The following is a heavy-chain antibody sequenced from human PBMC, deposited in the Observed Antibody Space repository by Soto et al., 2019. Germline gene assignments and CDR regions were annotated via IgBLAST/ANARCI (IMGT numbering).Heavy chain of an antibody. CDR3: ARYFWSGQLPFYFDQ. D-gene: IGHD3-3*01. J-gene: IGHJ4*02. CDR1: GYTFNSYG. CDR2: ISAYNGNT. Sequence: QVLLVQSGAEVKKPGASVKVSCKASGYTFNSYGVSWVRQAPGQGLEWMGWISAYNGNTKYSQNLQGRLTMTIDTTTSSAYLEVRSLRSDDTAIYYCARYFWSGQLPFYFDQWGQGTLVTVSS. V-gene: IGHV1-18*01.